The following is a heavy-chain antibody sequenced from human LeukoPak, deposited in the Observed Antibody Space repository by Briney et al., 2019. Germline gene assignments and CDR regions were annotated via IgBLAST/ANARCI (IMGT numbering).Heavy chain of an antibody. D-gene: IGHD2-2*01. V-gene: IGHV3-48*03. CDR1: GFTFSVYE. J-gene: IGHJ4*02. CDR2: ITSGGGTI. CDR3: ARGFNYAFDY. Sequence: GGSLRLSCAASGFTFSVYEMNWVRQAPGKGLEWFSYITSGGGTIYYADSVKGRFTISRDNAKNSLYLQMNSLRADDTATYYCARGFNYAFDYWGQGTQVTLSS.